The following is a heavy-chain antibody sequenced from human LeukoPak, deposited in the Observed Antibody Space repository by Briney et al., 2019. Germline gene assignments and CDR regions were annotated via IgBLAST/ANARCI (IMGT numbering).Heavy chain of an antibody. D-gene: IGHD6-19*01. Sequence: GGSLRLSCAASEFTFSSYGMHWVRQAPGKGLEWAAFIRYDGSNKYYADSVKGRFTISRDNSKNTLYLQMNSLRAEDTAVYHCAKGSSAWYGACVDYWGQGTLVTVSS. CDR1: EFTFSSYG. CDR3: AKGSSAWYGACVDY. J-gene: IGHJ4*02. V-gene: IGHV3-30*02. CDR2: IRYDGSNK.